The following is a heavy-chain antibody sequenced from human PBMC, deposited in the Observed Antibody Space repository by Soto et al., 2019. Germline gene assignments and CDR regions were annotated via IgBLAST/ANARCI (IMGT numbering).Heavy chain of an antibody. CDR3: AKVHMWGGDSSTYSFDD. J-gene: IGHJ4*02. V-gene: IGHV3-9*01. CDR1: GFTFADYA. CDR2: ISWNSGST. D-gene: IGHD3-22*01. Sequence: EVQLVESGGGLVQPGRSLRLSCAASGFTFADYALHWVRQAPGKGLEWVSGISWNSGSTGYADSVKGRFIVSRDNAKNSLYLQMNSLRAEDTAWYYCAKVHMWGGDSSTYSFDDWGQGTLVTVSS.